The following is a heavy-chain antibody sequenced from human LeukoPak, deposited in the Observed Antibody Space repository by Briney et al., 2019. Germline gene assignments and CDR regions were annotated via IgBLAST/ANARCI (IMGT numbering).Heavy chain of an antibody. V-gene: IGHV4-59*08. CDR1: GASVSNYY. CDR2: FYYSGST. D-gene: IGHD2-15*01. Sequence: SETLSLTCRVSGASVSNYYWSWIRQSPGKGLEWIGFFYYSGSTNYNPSRNSRVTTSIDTSMNQLSLTLVSVTAADTAVYFCARHHDGGPKLRLDFWGLGVLVTVSS. CDR3: ARHHDGGPKLRLDF. J-gene: IGHJ4*02.